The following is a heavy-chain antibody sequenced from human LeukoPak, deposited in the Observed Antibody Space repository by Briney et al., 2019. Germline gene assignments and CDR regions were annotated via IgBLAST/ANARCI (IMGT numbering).Heavy chain of an antibody. CDR3: ARDIATAGHSAIDY. J-gene: IGHJ4*02. D-gene: IGHD6-13*01. CDR1: GFTFSSYT. Sequence: GGSLRLSCAASGFTFSSYTMNWVRQAPGKGLEWVSSISSSSSYIYYADSVKGRFTISRDNAKNSLYLQVNSLRAEDTAVYYCARDIATAGHSAIDYWGQGTLVTVSS. CDR2: ISSSSSYI. V-gene: IGHV3-21*01.